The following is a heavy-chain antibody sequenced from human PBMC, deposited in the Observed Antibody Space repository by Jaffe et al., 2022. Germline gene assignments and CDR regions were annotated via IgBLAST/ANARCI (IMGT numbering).Heavy chain of an antibody. CDR3: AKIGYCSGGSCYPTSDAFDI. Sequence: QVQLQQWGAGLLKPSETLSLTCAVYGGSFSGYYWSWIRQPPGKGLEWIGEINHSGSTNYNPSLKSRVTISVDTSKNQFSLKLSSVTAADTAVYYCAKIGYCSGGSCYPTSDAFDIWGQGTMVTVSS. V-gene: IGHV4-34*01. CDR1: GGSFSGYY. J-gene: IGHJ3*02. D-gene: IGHD2-15*01. CDR2: INHSGST.